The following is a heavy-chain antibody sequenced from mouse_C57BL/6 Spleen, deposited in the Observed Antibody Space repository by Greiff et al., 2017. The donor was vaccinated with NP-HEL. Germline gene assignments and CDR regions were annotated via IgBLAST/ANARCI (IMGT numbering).Heavy chain of an antibody. D-gene: IGHD4-1*01. J-gene: IGHJ2*01. Sequence: EVKLQESGGGLVKPGGSLKLSCAASGFTFSSYAMSWVRQTPEKRLEWVATISDGGSYTYYPDNVKGRFTISRDNAKNNLYLQMSHLKSEDTAMYYCASGTGSFDYWGQGTTLTVSS. CDR1: GFTFSSYA. CDR2: ISDGGSYT. V-gene: IGHV5-4*03. CDR3: ASGTGSFDY.